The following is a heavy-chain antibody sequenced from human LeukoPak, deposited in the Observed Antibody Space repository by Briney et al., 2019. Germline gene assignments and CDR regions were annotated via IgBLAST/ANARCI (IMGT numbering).Heavy chain of an antibody. CDR1: GFTFDDYA. V-gene: IGHV3-9*01. Sequence: GGSLRLSCAASGFTFDDYAMHWVRQAPGKGLEWVSGISWNSGSIGYADSVKGRFTISRDNAKNSLYLQMNSLRAEDTASYYCAKESHGFDYWGQGTLVTVSS. CDR2: ISWNSGSI. CDR3: AKESHGFDY. J-gene: IGHJ4*02.